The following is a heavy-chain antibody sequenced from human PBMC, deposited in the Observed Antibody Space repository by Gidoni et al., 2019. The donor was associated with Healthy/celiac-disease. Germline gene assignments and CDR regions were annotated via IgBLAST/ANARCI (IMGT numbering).Heavy chain of an antibody. Sequence: QVQLQESGPGLVKPSETLSLTCAVSGYSISSGYYWGWIRQPPGKGLEWIGSIYHSGSTYYNPSLKSRVTISVDTSKNQFSLKLSSVTAADTAVYYCARYSYGPQEGQWRYVGMDYWGQGTLVTVSS. CDR3: ARYSYGPQEGQWRYVGMDY. J-gene: IGHJ4*02. CDR2: IYHSGST. CDR1: GYSISSGYY. V-gene: IGHV4-38-2*01. D-gene: IGHD5-18*01.